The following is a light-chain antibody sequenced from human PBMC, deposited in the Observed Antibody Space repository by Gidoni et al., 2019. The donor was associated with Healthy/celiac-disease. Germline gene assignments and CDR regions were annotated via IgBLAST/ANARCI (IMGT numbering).Light chain of an antibody. CDR1: QRVSSSY. Sequence: EIVLTQLPGTLSLSPGERATLSCRASQRVSSSYLAWYQQKPGQAPRLLIYGASSRATGIPDRFSGSGSGTDFTLTISRLEPEDFAVYYCQQYGSSPPLTFGGGTKVEIK. V-gene: IGKV3-20*01. CDR2: GAS. CDR3: QQYGSSPPLT. J-gene: IGKJ4*01.